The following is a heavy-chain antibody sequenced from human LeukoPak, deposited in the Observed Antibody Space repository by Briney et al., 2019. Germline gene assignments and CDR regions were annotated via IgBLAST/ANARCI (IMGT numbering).Heavy chain of an antibody. CDR2: IYYSGS. CDR1: GGSISSGGYY. J-gene: IGHJ4*02. Sequence: PSETLSLTCTVSGGSISSGGYYWSWIRQHPGKGLEWIGYIYYSGSYNPSLKSRVTISVDTSKNQFSLKLSSVTAADTAVYYCARQRGGWLVFDYWGQGTLVTVSS. CDR3: ARQRGGWLVFDY. V-gene: IGHV4-31*03. D-gene: IGHD6-19*01.